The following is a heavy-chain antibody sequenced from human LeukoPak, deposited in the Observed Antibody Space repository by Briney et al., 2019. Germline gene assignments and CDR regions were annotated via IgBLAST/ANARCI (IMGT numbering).Heavy chain of an antibody. CDR3: ARSYSSGLHY. CDR1: GDSVSSNSAA. CDR2: TYYRSKWYY. Sequence: TLPVTCAISGDSVSSNSAAWNWIRQSPSRGLEWLGRTYYRSKWYYDYAISVKSRITINPDTSKNQFSLQLDSVTPEDTAVYYCARSYSSGLHYWGQGTLVTVSS. V-gene: IGHV6-1*01. J-gene: IGHJ4*02. D-gene: IGHD6-19*01.